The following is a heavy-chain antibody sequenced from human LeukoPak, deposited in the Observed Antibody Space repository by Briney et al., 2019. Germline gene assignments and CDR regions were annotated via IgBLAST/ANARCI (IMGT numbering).Heavy chain of an antibody. CDR2: ISTSWST. V-gene: IGHV4-4*07. D-gene: IGHD6-19*01. Sequence: SETLCLTCAVSGGSISSYYWSCIRQPAGRGLEWIGHISTSWSTNYNPPLKSRVTMSVDTSQNQLSLKLSSVTAADTAVYYCARDAVAGTWYYSGMDVWGQGTTVTVSS. CDR1: GGSISSYY. CDR3: ARDAVAGTWYYSGMDV. J-gene: IGHJ6*02.